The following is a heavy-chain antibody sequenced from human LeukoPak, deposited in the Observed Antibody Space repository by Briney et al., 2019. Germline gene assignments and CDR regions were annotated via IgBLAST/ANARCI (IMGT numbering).Heavy chain of an antibody. CDR2: INSDGSST. CDR3: ARHLGTYSDH. J-gene: IGHJ4*02. V-gene: IGHV3-74*01. D-gene: IGHD7-27*01. CDR1: GFTFSGYW. Sequence: GWCLRLSCAASGFTFSGYWMYWVRQAPGKGLVWVSLINSDGSSTNYADSVKGRFTISRDNAKNTLYLQVNSLRADDTAVYYCARHLGTYSDHWGQGTLVTVSS.